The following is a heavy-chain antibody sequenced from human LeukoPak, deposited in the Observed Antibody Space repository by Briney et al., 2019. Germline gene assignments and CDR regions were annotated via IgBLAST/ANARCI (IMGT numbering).Heavy chain of an antibody. CDR2: ISYDGSNK. CDR3: AKVEGFYYYDSSGYPPPDY. Sequence: AGGSLRLSCAASGFTFSSYGMHWVRQAPGKGLEWVAVISYDGSNKYYADSVKGRFTISRDNSKNTLYLQMNSLRAEDTAVYYCAKVEGFYYYDSSGYPPPDYWGQGTLVTVSS. J-gene: IGHJ4*02. V-gene: IGHV3-30*18. CDR1: GFTFSSYG. D-gene: IGHD3-22*01.